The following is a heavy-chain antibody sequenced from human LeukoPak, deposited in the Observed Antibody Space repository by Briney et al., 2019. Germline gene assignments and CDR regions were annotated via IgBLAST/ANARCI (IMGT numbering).Heavy chain of an antibody. D-gene: IGHD6-19*01. CDR2: ISGSGGST. CDR1: GFTFSSYA. Sequence: GGSLRLSRAASGFTFSSYAMSWVRQAPGKGLEWVSAISGSGGSTYYADSVKGRFTISRDNSNNTLYLQMNSLRAEDTAVYYCAKAGIAVAGTHYYYYMDVWGKGTTVTVSS. CDR3: AKAGIAVAGTHYYYYMDV. J-gene: IGHJ6*03. V-gene: IGHV3-23*01.